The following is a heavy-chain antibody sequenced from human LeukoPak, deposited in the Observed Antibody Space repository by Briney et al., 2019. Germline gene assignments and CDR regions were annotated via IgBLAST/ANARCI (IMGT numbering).Heavy chain of an antibody. CDR3: ARGGLYCSGGSCSLWFDP. D-gene: IGHD2-15*01. J-gene: IGHJ5*02. V-gene: IGHV4-34*01. Sequence: KPPQTLSPTCAVYAGSFRGDYWSWIRQPPGKGQEWIGEINHSGSTNYNPSLKSRVTISVDTSKNQFSLKLSSVTAADTAVYYCARGGLYCSGGSCSLWFDPWGQGTLVTVSS. CDR2: INHSGST. CDR1: AGSFRGDY.